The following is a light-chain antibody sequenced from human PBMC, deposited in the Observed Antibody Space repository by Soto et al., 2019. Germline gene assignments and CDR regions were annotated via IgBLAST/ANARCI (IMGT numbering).Light chain of an antibody. CDR1: QSVRNN. CDR2: GAS. CDR3: QQYDNWPIT. Sequence: PATLSVSPGERATLSCRASQSVRNNLAWYQQKPGQAPRLLIYGASTRATGLPARFSGSGSGAEFTLIISSLQSEDSAVYYCQQYDNWPITFGQGTRLEIK. J-gene: IGKJ5*01. V-gene: IGKV3-15*01.